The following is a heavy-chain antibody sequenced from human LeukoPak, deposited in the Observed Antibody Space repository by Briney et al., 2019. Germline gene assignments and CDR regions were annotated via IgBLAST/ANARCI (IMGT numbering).Heavy chain of an antibody. V-gene: IGHV3-30*02. CDR3: AKEKYTTRITIFGVVGPDY. CDR2: IRYDGSNK. D-gene: IGHD3-3*01. Sequence: PGGSLRLSCAASGFTFSSYGMHWVRQAPGKGLEWVAFIRYDGSNKYYADSVKGRFTISRDNSKNTLYLQMNSLRAEDTAVYYCAKEKYTTRITIFGVVGPDYWGQGTLVTVSS. J-gene: IGHJ4*02. CDR1: GFTFSSYG.